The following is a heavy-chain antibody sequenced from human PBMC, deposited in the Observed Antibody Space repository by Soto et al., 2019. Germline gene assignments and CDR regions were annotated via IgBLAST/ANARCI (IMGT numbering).Heavy chain of an antibody. CDR2: ISAYNGNT. CDR3: ASRSNDIDY. D-gene: IGHD1-1*01. Sequence: QVQLVQSGAEVKKPGASVKVSCKASGYTFTSYGISWVRQAPGQGLEWMGWISAYNGNTNYAQKLQGRVTMTTDTSQSTTYMEPRSLRTDEPAVDYCASRSNDIDYWGQGTLVTVSS. J-gene: IGHJ4*02. CDR1: GYTFTSYG. V-gene: IGHV1-18*01.